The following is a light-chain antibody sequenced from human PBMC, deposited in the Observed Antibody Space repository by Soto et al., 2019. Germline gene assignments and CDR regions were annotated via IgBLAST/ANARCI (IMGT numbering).Light chain of an antibody. CDR1: QSISSW. Sequence: DIQMTQSPSTLSASVGDRVTITCRASQSISSWLAWCQQKPGKAPKLLIYDASSLESGVPSRFSGSGSGTEFTLTISSLQPDDFATYYCQQYNSYSSRTFGQGTKVEIK. J-gene: IGKJ1*01. CDR2: DAS. CDR3: QQYNSYSSRT. V-gene: IGKV1-5*01.